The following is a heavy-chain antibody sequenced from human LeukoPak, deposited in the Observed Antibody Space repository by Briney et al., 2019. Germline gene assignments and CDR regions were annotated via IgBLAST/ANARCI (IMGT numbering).Heavy chain of an antibody. CDR2: INPNSGGT. V-gene: IGHV1-2*06. CDR1: GYTFTGYY. CDR3: AREVSTDYPTYYFDY. D-gene: IGHD3-16*01. J-gene: IGHJ4*02. Sequence: ASVKVSCKASGYTFTGYYMHWVRQAPGQGLEWMGRINPNSGGTNYAQKFQGRVTMTRDTSISTAYMELSRLRSDDTAVYYCAREVSTDYPTYYFDYWGQGTLVTVSS.